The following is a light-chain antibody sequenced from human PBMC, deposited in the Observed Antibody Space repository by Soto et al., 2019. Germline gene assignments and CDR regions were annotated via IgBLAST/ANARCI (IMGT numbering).Light chain of an antibody. Sequence: EVMLKQSPGTLSLSPGQRATLSCGASQSVASGFLAWFQQKPGQAPRLLIYGASYRATGIPARFSGSGSGTDFTLTISGLQSEDFTVYSCLQYHNLWAFGQGTKVDI. V-gene: IGKV3D-7*01. J-gene: IGKJ1*01. CDR1: QSVASGF. CDR3: LQYHNLWA. CDR2: GAS.